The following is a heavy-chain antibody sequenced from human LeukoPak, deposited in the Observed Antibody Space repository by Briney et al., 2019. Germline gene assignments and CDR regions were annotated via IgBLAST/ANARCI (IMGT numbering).Heavy chain of an antibody. CDR3: ARVRADIVGATHFDY. V-gene: IGHV4-30-4*08. CDR2: IYYSGST. D-gene: IGHD1-26*01. Sequence: SETLSLTCTVSGGSISSGDYYWSWIRQPPGKGLEWIGYIYYSGSTYYNPSLKSRVTISVDTSKNQFSLKLSSVTAADTAVYYCARVRADIVGATHFDYWGQGTLVTVSS. J-gene: IGHJ4*02. CDR1: GGSISSGDYY.